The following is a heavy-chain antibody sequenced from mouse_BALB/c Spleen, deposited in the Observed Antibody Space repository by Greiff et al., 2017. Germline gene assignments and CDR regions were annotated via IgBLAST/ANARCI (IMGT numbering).Heavy chain of an antibody. J-gene: IGHJ4*01. CDR1: GYAFSSSW. CDR2: IYPGDGDT. V-gene: IGHV1-82*01. Sequence: QVQLKQSGPELVKPGASVKISCKASGYAFSSSWMNWVKQRPGQGLEWIGRIYPGDGDTNYNGKFKGKATLTADKSSSTAYMQLSSLTSVDSAVYFCARELLPYAMDYWGQGTSVTVSS. CDR3: ARELLPYAMDY.